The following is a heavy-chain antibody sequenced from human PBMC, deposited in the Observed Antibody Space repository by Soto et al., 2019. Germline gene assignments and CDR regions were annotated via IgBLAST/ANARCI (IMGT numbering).Heavy chain of an antibody. Sequence: PSETLSLTCTVSGGSISSGGYYWSWIRQHPGKGLEWIGYIYYSGSTYYNPSLKSRVTISVDTSKNQFSLKLSSVTAADTAVYYCARVTMVRGVIPYYYYMDVWGKGTTVTVSS. J-gene: IGHJ6*03. CDR1: GGSISSGGYY. CDR2: IYYSGST. D-gene: IGHD3-10*01. CDR3: ARVTMVRGVIPYYYYMDV. V-gene: IGHV4-31*03.